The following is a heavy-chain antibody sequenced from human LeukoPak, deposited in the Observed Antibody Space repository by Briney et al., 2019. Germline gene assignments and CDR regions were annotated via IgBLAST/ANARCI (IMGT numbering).Heavy chain of an antibody. CDR1: GFTFDGYG. CDR3: TRDPHALDF. D-gene: IGHD2/OR15-2a*01. J-gene: IGHJ4*02. CDR2: IDWNGGNA. Sequence: GGSLRLSCAASGFTFDGYGMSWVRQAPGKGLEWVSAIDWNGGNAGYADSVKGRFTISRDNAKNSLYLQMDSLRVEDTAVYYCTRDPHALDFWGQGTLVTVSS. V-gene: IGHV3-20*04.